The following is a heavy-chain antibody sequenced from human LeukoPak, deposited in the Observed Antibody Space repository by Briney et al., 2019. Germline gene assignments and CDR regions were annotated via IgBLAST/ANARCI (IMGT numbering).Heavy chain of an antibody. V-gene: IGHV3-23*01. CDR1: GFTFNNCA. CDR3: AKGLGFGGLIAIDS. CDR2: VSGGGDST. D-gene: IGHD3-16*02. J-gene: IGHJ4*02. Sequence: PGGSLRLSCAASGFTFNNCASWFRQAPGKGLEWVSGVSGGGDSTNYADSVKGRFTISRDNSKNTLYLQMNSLRAEDTAVYYCAKGLGFGGLIAIDSWGQGTLVTVSS.